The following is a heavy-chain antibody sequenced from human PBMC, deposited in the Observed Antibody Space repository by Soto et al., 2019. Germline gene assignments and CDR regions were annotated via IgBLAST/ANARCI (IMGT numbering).Heavy chain of an antibody. D-gene: IGHD3-3*01. CDR2: ISAYNGNT. CDR1: GYTFTSYG. J-gene: IGHJ6*02. CDR3: ARLGRITIFGAVKDYYGMDV. Sequence: ASVKVSCKASGYTFTSYGISWVRQAPGQGLEWMGWISAYNGNTNYAQKLQGRVTMTTDTSTSTAYMELRSLRSDDTAVYYCARLGRITIFGAVKDYYGMDVWGQGTTVTVSS. V-gene: IGHV1-18*04.